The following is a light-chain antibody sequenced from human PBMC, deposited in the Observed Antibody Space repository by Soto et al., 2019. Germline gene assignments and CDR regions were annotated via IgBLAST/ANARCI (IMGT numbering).Light chain of an antibody. CDR2: DVN. J-gene: IGLJ2*01. CDR1: SSDVGGYNY. Sequence: QSALTQPASVSGSPGQSITISCTGTSSDVGGYNYVSWYQQHPGKAPKLMIYDVNNRPSGVSNRFSGSKSGNTASLTSSGLQVEHEADYYCSSYTGSSTYVVFGGGTKLTVL. CDR3: SSYTGSSTYVV. V-gene: IGLV2-14*01.